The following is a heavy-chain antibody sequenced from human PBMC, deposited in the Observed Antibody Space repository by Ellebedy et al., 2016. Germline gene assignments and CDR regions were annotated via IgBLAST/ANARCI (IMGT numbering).Heavy chain of an antibody. Sequence: GESLKISXAASGFTFSSYGMHWVRQAPGKGLEWVAVISYDGSNKYYADSVKGRFTISRDNSKNTLYLQMNSLRAEDTAVYYCAKVGATAYWFDPWGQGTLVTVSS. CDR1: GFTFSSYG. V-gene: IGHV3-30*18. J-gene: IGHJ5*02. D-gene: IGHD1-26*01. CDR3: AKVGATAYWFDP. CDR2: ISYDGSNK.